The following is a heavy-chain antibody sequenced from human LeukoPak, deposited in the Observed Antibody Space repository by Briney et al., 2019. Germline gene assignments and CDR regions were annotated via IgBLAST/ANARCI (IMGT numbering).Heavy chain of an antibody. V-gene: IGHV3-13*01. Sequence: GGSLRLSCEASGITFSASDMHWVRQAPGKGLEWVSVIGTAGDTYYADSVKGRFTISRENAKNSLYLQMNSLRAGDTAVYYCARGSVRVGMDVWGQGTTVTVSS. D-gene: IGHD6-13*01. CDR1: GITFSASD. CDR2: IGTAGDT. J-gene: IGHJ6*02. CDR3: ARGSVRVGMDV.